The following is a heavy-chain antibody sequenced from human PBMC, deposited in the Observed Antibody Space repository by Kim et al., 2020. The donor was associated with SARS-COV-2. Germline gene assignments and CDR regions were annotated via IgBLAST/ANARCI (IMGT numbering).Heavy chain of an antibody. V-gene: IGHV4-31*03. CDR3: ARVVDSSGYYSGYYFDY. CDR1: GGSISSGGYY. J-gene: IGHJ4*02. Sequence: SETLSLTCTVSGGSISSGGYYWSWIRQHPGKGLEWIGYIYYSGSTYYNPSLKSRVTISVDTSKNQFSLKLSSVTAADTAVYYCARVVDSSGYYSGYYFDYWGQGTLVTVSS. D-gene: IGHD3-22*01. CDR2: IYYSGST.